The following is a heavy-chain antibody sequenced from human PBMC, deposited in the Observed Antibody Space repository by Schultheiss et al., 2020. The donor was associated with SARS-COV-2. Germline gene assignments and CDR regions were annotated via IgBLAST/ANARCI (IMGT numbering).Heavy chain of an antibody. CDR3: ARELIVPFMKTLFFDC. Sequence: SETLSLTCTVSGGSISSYYWSWIRQPPGKGLEWIGYIYYSGSTNYNPSLKSRVTISVDTSKNQFSLKLSSVTAADTAVYYCARELIVPFMKTLFFDCWGQGTRVT. CDR1: GGSISSYY. V-gene: IGHV4-59*12. D-gene: IGHD3-16*01. J-gene: IGHJ4*02. CDR2: IYYSGST.